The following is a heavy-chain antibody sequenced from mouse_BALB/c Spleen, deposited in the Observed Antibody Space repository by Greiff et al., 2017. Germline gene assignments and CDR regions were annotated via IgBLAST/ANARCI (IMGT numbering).Heavy chain of an antibody. J-gene: IGHJ3*01. CDR3: ARFITTVEEGFAY. D-gene: IGHD1-1*01. CDR1: GYSITSDYA. Sequence: EVKLMESGPGLVKPSQSLSLTCTVTGYSITSDYAWNWIRQFPGNKLEWMGYISYSGSTSYNPSLKSRISITRDTSKNQFFLQLNSVTTEDTATYYCARFITTVEEGFAYWGQGTLVTVSA. V-gene: IGHV3-2*02. CDR2: ISYSGST.